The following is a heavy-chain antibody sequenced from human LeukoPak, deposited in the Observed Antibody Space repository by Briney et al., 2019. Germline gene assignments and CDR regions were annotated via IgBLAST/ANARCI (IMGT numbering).Heavy chain of an antibody. CDR2: ISSSSSYI. J-gene: IGHJ6*02. CDR1: GFTFSSYS. D-gene: IGHD6-13*01. V-gene: IGHV3-21*01. CDR3: ARQQLGNYYYYGMDV. Sequence: PGGSLRLSCAASGFTFSSYSMSWVRQAPGKGLEWVSSISSSSSYIYYADSVKGRFTISRDNSKNTLYLQMNSLRAEDTAVYYCARQQLGNYYYYGMDVWGQGTTVTVSS.